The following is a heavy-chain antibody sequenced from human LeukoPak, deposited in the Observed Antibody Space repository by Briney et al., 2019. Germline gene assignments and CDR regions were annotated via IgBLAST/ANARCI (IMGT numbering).Heavy chain of an antibody. CDR1: GYTFTGYY. J-gene: IGHJ4*02. CDR3: ARGPLWFGELSSYFDY. CDR2: INPNSGGT. Sequence: GASVKVSCKASGYTFTGYYMHWVRQAPGQGLEWMGWINPNSGGTNYAQKFQGRVTMTRDTSISTAYMELSRLRSDDTAVYYCARGPLWFGELSSYFDYWGQGTLVTVSS. V-gene: IGHV1-2*02. D-gene: IGHD3-10*01.